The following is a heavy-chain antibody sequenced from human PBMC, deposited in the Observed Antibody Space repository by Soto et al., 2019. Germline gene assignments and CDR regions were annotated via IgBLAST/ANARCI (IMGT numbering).Heavy chain of an antibody. CDR3: GKDLHIRPIYYYYGMDV. J-gene: IGHJ6*02. V-gene: IGHV3-21*01. CDR2: ISSSSTKI. Sequence: EAQLVESGGGLVKPGGSLRLSCAASRFSFSSFSMNWVRQAPGKGLEWVSSISSSSTKIYYADSVKGRFTISRDEAKNSLYLHMNMLTAEDTTVYYCGKDLHIRPIYYYYGMDVWGQGSTVTVSS. CDR1: RFSFSSFS. D-gene: IGHD2-21*01.